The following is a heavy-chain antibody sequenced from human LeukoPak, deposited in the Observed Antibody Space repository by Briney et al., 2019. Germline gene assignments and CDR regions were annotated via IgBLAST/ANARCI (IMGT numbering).Heavy chain of an antibody. J-gene: IGHJ4*02. D-gene: IGHD2-21*02. V-gene: IGHV3-30*04. CDR3: ATAHCNGDCFSVSYFDY. Sequence: PGGSLRLSCAASGFIFSRYAMHWVRQAPGKGLEWVALISYDGSKKYYADSVKGRFTISRDNSKNTLYLQMNSLRDEDTAVYYCATAHCNGDCFSVSYFDYWGQGTLVTVSS. CDR1: GFIFSRYA. CDR2: ISYDGSKK.